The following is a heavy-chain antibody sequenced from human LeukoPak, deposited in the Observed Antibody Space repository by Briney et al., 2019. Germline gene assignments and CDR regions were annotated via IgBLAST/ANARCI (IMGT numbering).Heavy chain of an antibody. CDR2: IYPGDSDT. CDR3: LTLTDRALSIPLNS. CDR1: GYNFAGYW. V-gene: IGHV5-51*01. J-gene: IGHJ5*01. Sequence: GESLKISCKTSGYNFAGYWIGWVRQMPGKGLEWMGLIYPGDSDTRYSPSFQGQVTISADKSINTAYLQWSSLKASDSAMYYCLTLTDRALSIPLNSCVHGVLVT. D-gene: IGHD1-14*01.